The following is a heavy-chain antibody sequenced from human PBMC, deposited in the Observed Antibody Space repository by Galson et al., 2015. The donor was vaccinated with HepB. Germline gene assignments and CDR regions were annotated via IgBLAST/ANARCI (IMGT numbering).Heavy chain of an antibody. D-gene: IGHD3-3*01. J-gene: IGHJ2*01. V-gene: IGHV3-23*01. CDR2: ISGSGGST. Sequence: SLRLSCAASGFTFSSYAMSWVRQAPGKGLEWVSAISGSGGSTYYADSVKGRFTISRDNSKNTLYLQMNSLRAEDTAVYYCAKDVPNDFWSGYYPLHWYFDLWGRGTLVTVSS. CDR1: GFTFSSYA. CDR3: AKDVPNDFWSGYYPLHWYFDL.